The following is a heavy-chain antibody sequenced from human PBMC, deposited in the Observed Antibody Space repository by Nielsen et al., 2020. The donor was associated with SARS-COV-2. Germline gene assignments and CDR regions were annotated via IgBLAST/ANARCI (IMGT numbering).Heavy chain of an antibody. D-gene: IGHD1-26*01. CDR3: ARDLGIVGATLFDY. CDR1: GFTFSSYW. V-gene: IGHV3-7*05. Sequence: GESLKISCAASGFTFSSYWMSWVRQAPGKGLEWVANIKQDGSEKYYVDCVKGRFTISRDNAKNSLYLQMNSLRAEDTAVYYCARDLGIVGATLFDYWGQGTLVTVSS. J-gene: IGHJ4*02. CDR2: IKQDGSEK.